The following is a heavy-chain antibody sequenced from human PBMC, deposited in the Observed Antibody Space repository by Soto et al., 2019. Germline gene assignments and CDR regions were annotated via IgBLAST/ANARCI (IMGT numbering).Heavy chain of an antibody. CDR1: AFTFKNYA. J-gene: IGHJ5*02. Sequence: GGTLRLSCAASAFTFKNYAMIWVRHAPGKGLEWVSVISASGNSAQYADSVKGRFTISRDNSKNTLFLQIHSLRGDDTALYYFVPRTLVVRPCNAAPNASLEPRGQGTLVAVSS. CDR2: ISASGNSA. D-gene: IGHD2-2*01. V-gene: IGHV3-23*01. CDR3: VPRTLVVRPCNAAPNASLEP.